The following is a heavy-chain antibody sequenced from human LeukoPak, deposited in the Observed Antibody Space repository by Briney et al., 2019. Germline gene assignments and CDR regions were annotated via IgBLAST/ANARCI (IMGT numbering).Heavy chain of an antibody. CDR1: GYTFTSYD. J-gene: IGHJ4*02. CDR3: ARDHGYRDGYNPGDY. D-gene: IGHD5-24*01. V-gene: IGHV1-8*01. Sequence: ASVKVSCKASGYTFTSYDINWVRQATGQGGEGMGWMNPNSGNTGYAQKFQGRVTMTRNTSISTAYMELSSLRSEDTAVYYCARDHGYRDGYNPGDYWGQGTLVTVSS. CDR2: MNPNSGNT.